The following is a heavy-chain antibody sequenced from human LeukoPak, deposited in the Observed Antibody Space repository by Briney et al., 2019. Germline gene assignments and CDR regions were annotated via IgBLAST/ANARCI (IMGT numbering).Heavy chain of an antibody. CDR2: IYHSGST. Sequence: SETLSLTCTVSGYSISSGYYWGWIRQPPGKGLEWIGSIYHSGSTYYNPSLKSRVTISVDTSKNQFSLKLSSVTAADTAVYYCARITYYYDSSGLEDAFDIWGQGTMVTVSS. CDR1: GYSISSGYY. CDR3: ARITYYYDSSGLEDAFDI. D-gene: IGHD3-22*01. V-gene: IGHV4-38-2*02. J-gene: IGHJ3*02.